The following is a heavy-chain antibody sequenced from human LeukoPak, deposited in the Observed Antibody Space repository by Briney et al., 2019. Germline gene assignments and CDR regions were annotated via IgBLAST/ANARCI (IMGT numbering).Heavy chain of an antibody. D-gene: IGHD6-13*01. Sequence: PSETLSLTCTVSGGSISSYYWSWIRQPPGKGLEWIGYIYYSGSTNYNPSLKSRVTISVDTSKNQFSLKLSSVTAADTAVYYCARDRSSSWRTRPYHYMDVWGKGTTVTISS. CDR1: GGSISSYY. CDR3: ARDRSSSWRTRPYHYMDV. J-gene: IGHJ6*03. CDR2: IYYSGST. V-gene: IGHV4-59*12.